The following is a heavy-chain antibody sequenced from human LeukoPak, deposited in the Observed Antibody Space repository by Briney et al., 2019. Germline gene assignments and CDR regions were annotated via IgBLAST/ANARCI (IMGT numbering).Heavy chain of an antibody. CDR2: IYYSGST. Sequence: SETPSLTCAVYGGSFSGSYWAWIRQPPGKGLEWIGYIYYSGSTNYNPSLKSRVTISVDTSKNQFSLKLSSVTAADTAVYYCARQRNYDSRAFDYWGQGTLVTVSS. CDR3: ARQRNYDSRAFDY. D-gene: IGHD3-22*01. CDR1: GGSFSGSY. J-gene: IGHJ4*02. V-gene: IGHV4-59*08.